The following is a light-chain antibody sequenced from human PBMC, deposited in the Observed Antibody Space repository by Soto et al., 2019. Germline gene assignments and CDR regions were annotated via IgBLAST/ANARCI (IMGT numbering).Light chain of an antibody. V-gene: IGKV1-9*01. Sequence: DIQLTQSPSFLSASVGDRVTITSRASQVIRSYLAWYQQKPGKAPNLLIYAASTLQSGVPSRFSGSESGTEFTLTISSLQPEDFATYYCQQLNSYPLTFGGGTKVEIK. CDR1: QVIRSY. CDR3: QQLNSYPLT. J-gene: IGKJ4*01. CDR2: AAS.